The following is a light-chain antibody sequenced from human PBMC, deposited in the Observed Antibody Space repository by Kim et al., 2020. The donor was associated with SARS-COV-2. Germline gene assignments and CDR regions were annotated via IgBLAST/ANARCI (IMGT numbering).Light chain of an antibody. Sequence: SSELTQDPAVSVALGQTVRITCQGDSLRSYYASWYQQKPGQAPVLVIYGKNNRPSGIPDRFSGSSSGNTASLTITGAQAEDEADYYCNSRDSSGNPPNWV. CDR1: SLRSYY. CDR3: NSRDSSGNPPNWV. CDR2: GKN. V-gene: IGLV3-19*01. J-gene: IGLJ3*02.